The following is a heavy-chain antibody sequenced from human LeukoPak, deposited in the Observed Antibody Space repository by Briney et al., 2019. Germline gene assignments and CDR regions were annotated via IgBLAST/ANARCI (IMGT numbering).Heavy chain of an antibody. V-gene: IGHV3-7*04. CDR3: ARDLLTGYYISSGYYEYFLDY. CDR2: IKQDGSEK. CDR1: GFTFSTYW. J-gene: IGHJ4*02. Sequence: GGSLRLSCAASGFTFSTYWMTWVRQAPGKGLEWVANIKQDGSEKYYVDSPKGRFTISRDNAKNSLFLQMNSLRAEDTAAYYCARDLLTGYYISSGYYEYFLDYWGQGTLVTVSS. D-gene: IGHD3-22*01.